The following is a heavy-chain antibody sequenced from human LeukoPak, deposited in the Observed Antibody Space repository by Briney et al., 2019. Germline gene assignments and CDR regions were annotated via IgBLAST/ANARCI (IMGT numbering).Heavy chain of an antibody. CDR3: AREFPAYDSSGYYSSQYFDY. J-gene: IGHJ4*02. D-gene: IGHD3-22*01. CDR2: IIPIFGTA. CDR1: GGTFSSYA. V-gene: IGHV1-69*01. Sequence: GSSVKVSCKASGGTFSSYATSWVRQAPGQGLEWMGGIIPIFGTANYAQKFQGRVTITADESTSTAYMELSSLRSEDTAVYYCAREFPAYDSSGYYSSQYFDYWGQGTLVTVSS.